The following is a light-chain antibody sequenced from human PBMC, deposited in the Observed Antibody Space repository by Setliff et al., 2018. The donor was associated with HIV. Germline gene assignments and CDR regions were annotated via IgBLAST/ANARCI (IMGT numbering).Light chain of an antibody. CDR1: SSDVGTYNF. CDR3: SSYTSSFTYV. V-gene: IGLV2-14*03. CDR2: DFS. J-gene: IGLJ1*01. Sequence: QSVLTQPASVSGSPGQSITISCTGTSSDVGTYNFVSWYQQHPGKAPKLMIYDFSYRPSGVSNRFSGSKSGNAASLTISGLQAEDEADYYCSSYTSSFTYVFGSGTKVTVL.